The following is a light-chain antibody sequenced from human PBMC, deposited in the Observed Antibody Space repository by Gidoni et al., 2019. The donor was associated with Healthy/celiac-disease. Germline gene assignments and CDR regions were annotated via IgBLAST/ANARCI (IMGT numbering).Light chain of an antibody. V-gene: IGLV3-19*01. CDR2: GKN. CDR3: NSRDSSGNHLWV. CDR1: SLRSYY. Sequence: SSELTQDPAVSVALGQTVRITCQGDSLRSYYASWYQQKPGQAPVLVIYGKNNRPSGIPDRFSGSSSGNTASLTITGAQAEDEADYYCNSRDSSGNHLWVFGGGTKLXV. J-gene: IGLJ3*02.